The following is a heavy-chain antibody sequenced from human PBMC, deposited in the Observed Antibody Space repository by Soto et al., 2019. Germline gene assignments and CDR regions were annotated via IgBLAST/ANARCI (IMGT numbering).Heavy chain of an antibody. CDR2: INSDGSST. CDR3: VRVHTVGYAFSLDDY. J-gene: IGHJ4*02. V-gene: IGHV3-74*01. D-gene: IGHD5-12*01. Sequence: EVKLVESGGGLVQPGGSLRLSCAASGFTFSSYWIHWVRHSPGKGLVWVSRINSDGSSTTYAGSVKGRFTISRDNAKNTLDLQMNRLRAEDTAVYYCVRVHTVGYAFSLDDYLGQGTLVTVSS. CDR1: GFTFSSYW.